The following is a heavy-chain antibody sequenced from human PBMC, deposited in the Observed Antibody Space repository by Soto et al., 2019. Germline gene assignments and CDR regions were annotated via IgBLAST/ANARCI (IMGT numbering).Heavy chain of an antibody. Sequence: QGQLVQSGPEVKKSGASVKVSCKASGYTFSRYGISWVRQAPGQGLEWMGWISGYDGDTKYAQKVQGRVTMTIDTSTYTAYMEIRSLTSDDTAIYYCVKNGQPPYYYSGMDVWCQGTTVTVSS. V-gene: IGHV1-18*01. CDR3: VKNGQPPYYYSGMDV. D-gene: IGHD2-8*01. CDR2: ISGYDGDT. J-gene: IGHJ6*02. CDR1: GYTFSRYG.